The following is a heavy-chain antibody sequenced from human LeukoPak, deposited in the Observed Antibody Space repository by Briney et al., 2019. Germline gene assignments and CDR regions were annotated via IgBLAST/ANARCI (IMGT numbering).Heavy chain of an antibody. CDR3: ARRLGTIFWTWWFDP. Sequence: SETLSLTCAVYGGSFSGYYWSWIRQPPGKGLEWIGEINHSGSTNYNPSLKSRVTVSVDTSKNQFSLKLSSVTAADTAVYYCARRLGTIFWTWWFDPWGQGTLVTVSS. J-gene: IGHJ5*02. V-gene: IGHV4-34*01. CDR2: INHSGST. D-gene: IGHD3-9*01. CDR1: GGSFSGYY.